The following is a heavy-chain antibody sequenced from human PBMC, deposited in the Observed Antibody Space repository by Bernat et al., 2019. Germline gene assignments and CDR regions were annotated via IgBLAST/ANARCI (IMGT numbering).Heavy chain of an antibody. CDR3: ASGGAVDY. CDR1: GGSISSSSYY. V-gene: IGHV4-31*03. Sequence: QLQLQESGPGLVKPSETLSLTCSVSGGSISSSSYYWGWIRQHPGKGLEWIGYIYYSGSTYYNPSLKSRVTISVDTSKNQFSLKLSSVTAADTAVYYCASGGAVDYWGQGTLVTVSS. CDR2: IYYSGST. D-gene: IGHD2-15*01. J-gene: IGHJ4*02.